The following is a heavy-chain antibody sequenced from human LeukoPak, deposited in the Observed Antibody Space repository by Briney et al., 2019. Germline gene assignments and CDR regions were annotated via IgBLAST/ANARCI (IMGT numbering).Heavy chain of an antibody. V-gene: IGHV4-34*01. Sequence: SETLSLTCAVYGGSFSGYYWSWIRQPPGKGLEWIGEINHSGSTNYNPPLKSRVTISLDTSKNQFSLKLSSVTAADTAVYYCVLFHWEEYYFDFWGQGTLVTVSS. CDR1: GGSFSGYY. J-gene: IGHJ4*02. CDR2: INHSGST. CDR3: VLFHWEEYYFDF. D-gene: IGHD2-15*01.